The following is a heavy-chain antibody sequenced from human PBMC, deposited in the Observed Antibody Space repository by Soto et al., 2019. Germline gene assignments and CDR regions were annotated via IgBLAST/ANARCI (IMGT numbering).Heavy chain of an antibody. CDR1: GGSFSGYY. J-gene: IGHJ6*02. CDR2: INHSGST. V-gene: IGHV4-34*01. CDR3: ARGQRRYYYYYGMDV. Sequence: LSLTCAVYGGSFSGYYWSWIRQPPGKGLEWIGEINHSGSTNYNPSLKSRVTISVDTSKNQFSLKLSSVTAADTAVYYCARGQRRYYYYYGMDVWGQGTTVTVSS.